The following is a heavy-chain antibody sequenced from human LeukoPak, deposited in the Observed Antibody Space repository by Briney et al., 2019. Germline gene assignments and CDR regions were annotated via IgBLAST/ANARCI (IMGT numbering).Heavy chain of an antibody. D-gene: IGHD2-2*02. J-gene: IGHJ4*02. CDR3: ARGGVAAAIQRGEGNFDY. CDR2: ISYDGSNK. V-gene: IGHV3-30-3*01. CDR1: GFTFSSYA. Sequence: GGSMRLSCAASGFTFSSYAMHWVRKAPGKGLGWVAVISYDGSNKYYADSVKGRFTISRDNSENTLYLQMNSLRAEDTAVYYCARGGVAAAIQRGEGNFDYWGQGTLVTVSS.